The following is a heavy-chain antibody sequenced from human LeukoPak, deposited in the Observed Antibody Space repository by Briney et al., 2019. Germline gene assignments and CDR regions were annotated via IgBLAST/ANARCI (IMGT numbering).Heavy chain of an antibody. D-gene: IGHD2-15*01. CDR3: ARGGAYCSGGSCPYNWFDP. Sequence: ASVKVSCQASGYTFTTYGITWVRQAPGQGLEWMGWISPYNGNTNYAQNFQGRVTMTTDTSTSTAYMELRSLRSGDTAVYYCARGGAYCSGGSCPYNWFDPWGQGTLVTVSS. J-gene: IGHJ5*02. CDR1: GYTFTTYG. CDR2: ISPYNGNT. V-gene: IGHV1-18*01.